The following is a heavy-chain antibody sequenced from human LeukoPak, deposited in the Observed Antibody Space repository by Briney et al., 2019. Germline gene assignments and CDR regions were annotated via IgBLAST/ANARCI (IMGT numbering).Heavy chain of an antibody. CDR3: ARVGEMATITFWFDP. CDR2: TSNDGITT. V-gene: IGHV3-74*01. CDR1: GFTFSSYW. J-gene: IGHJ5*02. Sequence: SLRLSCASSGFTFSSYWMHWVRHAPGTLLVWVSSTSNDGITTGYAEAVKGRFTISTDNAKNTLYLDMNSLRAEDTAVYYCARVGEMATITFWFDPWGQGTLVTVSS. D-gene: IGHD5-24*01.